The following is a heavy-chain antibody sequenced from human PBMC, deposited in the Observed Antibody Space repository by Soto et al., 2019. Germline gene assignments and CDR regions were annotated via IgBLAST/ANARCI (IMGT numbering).Heavy chain of an antibody. CDR1: GFTFSSYG. Sequence: GGSLSLSCAASGFTFSSYGMHWVRQAPGKGLEWVAVISYDGSNKYYADSVKGRFTISRDNSKNTLYLQMNSLRAEDTAVYYCAKDLRGFGELSSFRYYYGMDVWGQGTTVTVSS. V-gene: IGHV3-30*18. D-gene: IGHD3-10*01. CDR3: AKDLRGFGELSSFRYYYGMDV. J-gene: IGHJ6*02. CDR2: ISYDGSNK.